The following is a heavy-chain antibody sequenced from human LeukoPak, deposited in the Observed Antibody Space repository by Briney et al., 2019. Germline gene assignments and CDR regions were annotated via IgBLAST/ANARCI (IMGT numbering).Heavy chain of an antibody. Sequence: GGSLRLSCAASGFTFSTYAMTWVRQAPGKGLEWVSAISGSGSSTYYADSVKGRFTISRDNSKSTLYLQINSLRAEDTAIYYCSSAHFRGYWGQGTLVTVSS. J-gene: IGHJ4*02. V-gene: IGHV3-23*01. D-gene: IGHD2/OR15-2a*01. CDR1: GFTFSTYA. CDR3: SSAHFRGY. CDR2: ISGSGSST.